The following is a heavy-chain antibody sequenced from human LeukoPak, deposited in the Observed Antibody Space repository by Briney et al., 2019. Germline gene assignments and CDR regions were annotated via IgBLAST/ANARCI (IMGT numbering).Heavy chain of an antibody. CDR3: ARERAARVATYYYYGMDV. V-gene: IGHV4-34*01. Sequence: SETLSLTCAVYGGSFSDYYWSWIRQPPGKGLERIGEINHSGSTNYNPSLKSRVTISVDTSKNQFSLKLSSVTAADTAVYYCARERAARVATYYYYGMDVWGKGTTVTVSS. CDR1: GGSFSDYY. CDR2: INHSGST. J-gene: IGHJ6*04. D-gene: IGHD5-12*01.